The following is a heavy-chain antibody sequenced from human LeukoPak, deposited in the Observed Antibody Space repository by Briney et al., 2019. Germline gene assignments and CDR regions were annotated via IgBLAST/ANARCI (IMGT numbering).Heavy chain of an antibody. V-gene: IGHV3-23*01. CDR2: ISGSGGST. Sequence: GGSLRLSCAASGFTFSSYAMSWVRQAPGKGLEWVSAISGSGGSTYYADSVKGRFTISRDNSKNTLYLQMSSLRAEDTAVYYCAKDSGYSSSWTDYWGQGTLVTVPS. CDR3: AKDSGYSSSWTDY. J-gene: IGHJ4*02. CDR1: GFTFSSYA. D-gene: IGHD6-13*01.